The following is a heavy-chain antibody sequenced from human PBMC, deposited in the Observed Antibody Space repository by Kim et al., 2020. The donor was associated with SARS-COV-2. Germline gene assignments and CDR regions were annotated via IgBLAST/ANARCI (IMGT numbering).Heavy chain of an antibody. Sequence: GGSLRLSCAASGFTFSSYVMSWVRQAPGKGLEWVSAISGSGGSTYYADSVKGRFTISRDNSKNTLYLQMNSLRAEDTAVYYCAKDANYDFWSEYYYYMDAWGKGTTVTVSS. CDR2: ISGSGGST. D-gene: IGHD3-3*01. V-gene: IGHV3-23*01. J-gene: IGHJ6*03. CDR3: AKDANYDFWSEYYYYMDA. CDR1: GFTFSSYV.